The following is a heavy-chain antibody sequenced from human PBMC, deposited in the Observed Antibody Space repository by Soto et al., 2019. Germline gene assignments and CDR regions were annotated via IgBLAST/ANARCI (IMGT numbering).Heavy chain of an antibody. V-gene: IGHV3-11*06. Sequence: GGSLRLSCAASGFTFSDYYMSWIRQAPGKGLEWVSYISSSSSYTNYADSVKGRFTISRDNAKNSLYLQMNSLRAEDTAVYYCASVLTARGYFDYWGQGNLVTVSS. J-gene: IGHJ4*02. CDR3: ASVLTARGYFDY. D-gene: IGHD6-6*01. CDR2: ISSSSSYT. CDR1: GFTFSDYY.